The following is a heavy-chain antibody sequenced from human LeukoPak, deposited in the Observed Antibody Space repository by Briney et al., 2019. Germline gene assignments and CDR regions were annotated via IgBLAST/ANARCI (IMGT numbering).Heavy chain of an antibody. D-gene: IGHD3-9*01. V-gene: IGHV4-39*07. Sequence: SETLSLTCTVSGGSISSSSYYWGWIRQPPGKGLEWIGSIYYSGSTYYNPSLKSRVTISVDTSKNQFSLKLSSVTAADTAVYYCARRGYDIRLTYYYYYMDVWGKGTTVTISS. CDR3: ARRGYDIRLTYYYYYMDV. CDR1: GGSISSSSYY. CDR2: IYYSGST. J-gene: IGHJ6*03.